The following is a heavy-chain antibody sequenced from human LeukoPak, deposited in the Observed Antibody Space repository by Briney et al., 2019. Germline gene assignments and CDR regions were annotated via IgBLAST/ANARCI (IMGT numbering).Heavy chain of an antibody. D-gene: IGHD6-6*01. CDR3: ARDPLSSSSDSDY. CDR1: GFTFSSYS. Sequence: GSLRLSCAASGFTFSSYSMNWVRQAPGKGLEWGSSISSSSTYIYYADSVKGRFTISRDNAKNSLYLQMNSLRVEDTAVYYCARDPLSSSSDSDYWGQGTLVTVSS. V-gene: IGHV3-21*01. CDR2: ISSSSTYI. J-gene: IGHJ4*02.